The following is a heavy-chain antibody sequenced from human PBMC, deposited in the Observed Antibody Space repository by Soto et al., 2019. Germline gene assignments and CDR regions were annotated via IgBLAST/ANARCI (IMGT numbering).Heavy chain of an antibody. CDR1: GGSFSGYY. V-gene: IGHV4-34*01. CDR2: INHSGST. Sequence: SETLSLTCAVYGGSFSGYYLSWIRQPPGKGLEWIGEINHSGSTNYNPSLKSRVTISVDTSKNQFSLKLSSVTAADTAVYYCARGPKTTVTTPLDYWGQGTLVTVSS. D-gene: IGHD4-17*01. J-gene: IGHJ4*02. CDR3: ARGPKTTVTTPLDY.